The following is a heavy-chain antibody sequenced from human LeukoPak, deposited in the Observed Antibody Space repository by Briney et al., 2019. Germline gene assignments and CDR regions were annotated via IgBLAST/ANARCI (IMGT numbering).Heavy chain of an antibody. CDR2: IYPGDSDT. V-gene: IGHV5-51*01. CDR1: GYSFTSYW. J-gene: IGHJ4*02. Sequence: GESLKISCKGSGYSFTSYWIGWVRQMPGKGLEWMGIIYPGDSDTRYSPSFQGQVTISADKSISTAYLQWSSLKASDTAMYYCARHPYYDSSGYYLPYLDYWGQGTLVTVSS. CDR3: ARHPYYDSSGYYLPYLDY. D-gene: IGHD3-22*01.